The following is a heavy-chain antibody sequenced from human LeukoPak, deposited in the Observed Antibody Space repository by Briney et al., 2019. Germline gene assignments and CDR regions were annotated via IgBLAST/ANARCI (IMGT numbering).Heavy chain of an antibody. CDR3: AKGQGPRIAAASDY. J-gene: IGHJ4*02. V-gene: IGHV4-59*01. CDR2: ILYSGTT. CDR1: GGSIDNYY. Sequence: PSETLSLTCTVSGGSIDNYYWSWIRQPPGEGLEWIGHILYSGTTSYTPSLKSRVTISLDTSKRQFSLKLTSVTAADTAVYYCAKGQGPRIAAASDYWGQGTLVAVSS. D-gene: IGHD6-13*01.